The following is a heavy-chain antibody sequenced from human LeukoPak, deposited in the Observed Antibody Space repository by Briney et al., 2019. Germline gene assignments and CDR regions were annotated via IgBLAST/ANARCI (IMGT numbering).Heavy chain of an antibody. Sequence: ASVKVSCKASGYTFTSYGISWVRQAPGQGLEWMGWISAYNGNTNYAQKLQGRVTMTTDTSTSTAYMELRSLRSDDTAVYYCATKYYIFSAYYSDYYYYGMDVWGQGTTVTVSS. J-gene: IGHJ6*02. D-gene: IGHD3-9*01. V-gene: IGHV1-18*01. CDR2: ISAYNGNT. CDR3: ATKYYIFSAYYSDYYYYGMDV. CDR1: GYTFTSYG.